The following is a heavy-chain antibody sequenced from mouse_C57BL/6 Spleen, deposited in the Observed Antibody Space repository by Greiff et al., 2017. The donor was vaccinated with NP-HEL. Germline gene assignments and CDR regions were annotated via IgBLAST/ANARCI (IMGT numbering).Heavy chain of an antibody. V-gene: IGHV1-72*01. CDR2: IDPNSGGT. D-gene: IGHD2-5*01. Sequence: QQSCKASGYTFTSYWMHWVKQRPGRGLEWIGRIDPNSGGTKYNEKFKSKATLTVDKPSSTAYMQLSSLTSEDSAVYYCVYSNPLYFDYWGQGTTLTVSS. J-gene: IGHJ2*01. CDR1: GYTFTSYW. CDR3: VYSNPLYFDY.